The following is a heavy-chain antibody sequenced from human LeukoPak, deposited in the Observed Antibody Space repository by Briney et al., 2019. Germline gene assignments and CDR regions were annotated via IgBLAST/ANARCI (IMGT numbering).Heavy chain of an antibody. CDR2: ITPSGGST. J-gene: IGHJ4*02. V-gene: IGHV1-46*01. Sequence: ASVKVSCKASGYTFTSYYMHWVRQAPGQGLEWMGIITPSGGSTTYAQKFQGRVTMTRDTSTSTVYMELSSLRSEDTAVYYCARAEAGGTFDYWGQGTLVTVSS. CDR3: ARAEAGGTFDY. CDR1: GYTFTSYY. D-gene: IGHD3-16*01.